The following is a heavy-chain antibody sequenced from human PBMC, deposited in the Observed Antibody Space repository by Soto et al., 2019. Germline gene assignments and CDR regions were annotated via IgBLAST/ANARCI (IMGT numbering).Heavy chain of an antibody. D-gene: IGHD4-17*01. CDR2: LIPIFGTA. Sequence: QVQLVQSGAEVKKPGSSVKVSCKASGGTFSSYAISWVRQAPGQGLEWMGGLIPIFGTANYAQKFQGIGTITADESTSTAYMELSSLRSEDTAVYYCARAARYVYGGRGGMDVWCQGTTVTVSS. CDR3: ARAARYVYGGRGGMDV. J-gene: IGHJ6*02. V-gene: IGHV1-69*01. CDR1: GGTFSSYA.